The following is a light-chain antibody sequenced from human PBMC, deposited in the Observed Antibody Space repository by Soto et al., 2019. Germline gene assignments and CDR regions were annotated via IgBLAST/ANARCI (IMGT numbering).Light chain of an antibody. CDR1: QSVTSDY. CDR2: GAS. J-gene: IGKJ1*01. CDR3: QQYGNSPPNT. V-gene: IGKV3-20*01. Sequence: EMVLTQSPGTLSLSPGERVTLSCRASQSVTSDYLAWYQQKPGQAPRLLIYGASSRATGIPDRFSGSGSGTDFTLTISRLEPEDFAVDYCQQYGNSPPNTFGQGTKVEI.